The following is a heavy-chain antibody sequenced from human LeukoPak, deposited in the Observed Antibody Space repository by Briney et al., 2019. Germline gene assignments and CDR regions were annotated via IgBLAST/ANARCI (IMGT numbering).Heavy chain of an antibody. Sequence: SETLSLTCIVSGGSVGSDNNYWSWIRQPPGKGLEWIGYIYNSGSTNYNPSLKSRVTISVDTSKNQFSLKLSSVTATDTAVYYCARALPLDYWGQGTLVTVSS. CDR2: IYNSGST. V-gene: IGHV4-61*01. CDR1: GGSVGSDNNY. CDR3: ARALPLDY. J-gene: IGHJ4*02. D-gene: IGHD1-26*01.